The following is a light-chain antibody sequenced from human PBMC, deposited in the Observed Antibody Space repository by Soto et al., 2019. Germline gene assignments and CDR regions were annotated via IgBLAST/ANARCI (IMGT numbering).Light chain of an antibody. CDR1: QSINHKY. J-gene: IGKJ1*01. CDR2: SVS. CDR3: QLYSGSPWT. V-gene: IGKV3-20*01. Sequence: EIVLTQSPGTLSLSPGERATLSSRASQSINHKYLAWFQQEPGQTPRLLIHSVSIRATGIPDRFSGSGSGTDFTLTISRLEPEDFAVYYCQLYSGSPWTFGRGTKVEIK.